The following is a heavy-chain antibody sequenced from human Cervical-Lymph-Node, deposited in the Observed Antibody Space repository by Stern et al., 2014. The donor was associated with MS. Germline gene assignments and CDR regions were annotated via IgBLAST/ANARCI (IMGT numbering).Heavy chain of an antibody. V-gene: IGHV4-59*01. J-gene: IGHJ4*02. Sequence: QVQLQESGPGLVKPSETLSLTCTVSGGSISSYYWSWIRQPPGKGLEWIGYIYYSGSTNYNPSLKSRVTISVDTSKKQFSLKLRSVTAADTAVYYCARVDSGWYGYFDYWGQGTLVTVSS. CDR1: GGSISSYY. CDR3: ARVDSGWYGYFDY. CDR2: IYYSGST. D-gene: IGHD6-19*01.